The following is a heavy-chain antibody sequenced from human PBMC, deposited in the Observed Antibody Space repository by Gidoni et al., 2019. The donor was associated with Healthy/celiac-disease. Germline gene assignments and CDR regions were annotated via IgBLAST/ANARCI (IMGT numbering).Heavy chain of an antibody. Sequence: EVQLVESGGGLEQPGGSLRLSCAASGLAFGNYRMNWVRQAPGKGLEWVSYISTTGNTIKYADSVKGRFTISRDNAKNSLFLQMNSLRAEDTALYYCAGSEVKGNNWFDPWGQGTLVTVSS. J-gene: IGHJ5*02. CDR1: GLAFGNYR. D-gene: IGHD3-10*01. V-gene: IGHV3-48*01. CDR2: ISTTGNTI. CDR3: AGSEVKGNNWFDP.